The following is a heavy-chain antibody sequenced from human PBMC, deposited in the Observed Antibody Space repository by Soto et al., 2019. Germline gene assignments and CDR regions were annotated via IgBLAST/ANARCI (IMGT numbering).Heavy chain of an antibody. V-gene: IGHV1-18*01. CDR3: ARDRCTTDRCYTHHFDV. Sequence: QVQLVQSGGEVTKPGASVKVSCKSSGYTFTSKGVSWVRQAPGQGLEWLGWISVYTGNTKQAQKFQDRVTLTTEASTITAYMELRSLRSDDTAVYYCARDRCTTDRCYTHHFDVWGQGTTVTVSS. CDR1: GYTFTSKG. D-gene: IGHD2-8*01. J-gene: IGHJ6*02. CDR2: ISVYTGNT.